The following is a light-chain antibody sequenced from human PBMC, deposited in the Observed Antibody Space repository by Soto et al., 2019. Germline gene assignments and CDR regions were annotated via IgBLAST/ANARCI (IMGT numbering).Light chain of an antibody. V-gene: IGKV1-5*01. J-gene: IGKJ1*01. Sequence: HMTPSPSTLSPSVGDSLTINCRASQGISSWLAWYQQKPGKAPKLLIYDAFSLESGVPSRFSGTGSGTDFTLTISSLQPEDFATYYCLQDYNYPWTFGQGTKVDIK. CDR1: QGISSW. CDR2: DAF. CDR3: LQDYNYPWT.